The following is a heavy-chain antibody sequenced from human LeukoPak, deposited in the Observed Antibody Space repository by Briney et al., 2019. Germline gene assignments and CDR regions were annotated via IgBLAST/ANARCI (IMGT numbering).Heavy chain of an antibody. J-gene: IGHJ4*02. CDR3: AGDLRFLEWFDFDY. CDR1: GFTFSSYG. D-gene: IGHD3-3*01. V-gene: IGHV3-30*02. CDR2: IRYDGSNK. Sequence: GGSLRLSCAASGFTFSSYGMHWVRQAPGKGLEWVAFIRYDGSNKYYADSVKGRFTISRDNYKSTLYLQMNSLRAEDTAVYYCAGDLRFLEWFDFDYWGQGTLVTVSS.